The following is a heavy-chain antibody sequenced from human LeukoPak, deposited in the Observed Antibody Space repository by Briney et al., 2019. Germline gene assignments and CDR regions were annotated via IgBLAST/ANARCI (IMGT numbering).Heavy chain of an antibody. V-gene: IGHV3-43D*04. CDR2: ISWDGASI. Sequence: GGSLRLSCAASGFTFDDYDMFWVRQAPGKGLEWVSVISWDGASIKYADSVKGRFTISRDNSKNSLYLQMNSLRAEDTALYYCAKRPSPGYSSSWYIVHWGQGTLVTVSS. CDR1: GFTFDDYD. J-gene: IGHJ4*02. D-gene: IGHD6-13*01. CDR3: AKRPSPGYSSSWYIVH.